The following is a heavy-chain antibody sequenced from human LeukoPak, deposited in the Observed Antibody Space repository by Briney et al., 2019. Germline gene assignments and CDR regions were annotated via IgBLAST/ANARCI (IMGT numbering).Heavy chain of an antibody. Sequence: GGSLRLSCAASGFTFSSYSMNWVRQAPGKGLKGVSGISSNGGSTYYADSVRDRFTISRDNSKNTLYLQMSSLRTEDTAMYYCVKLAAPGAIWYFDLWGRGTLVTVSS. D-gene: IGHD3-10*01. V-gene: IGHV3-64D*09. CDR1: GFTFSSYS. CDR2: ISSNGGST. J-gene: IGHJ2*01. CDR3: VKLAAPGAIWYFDL.